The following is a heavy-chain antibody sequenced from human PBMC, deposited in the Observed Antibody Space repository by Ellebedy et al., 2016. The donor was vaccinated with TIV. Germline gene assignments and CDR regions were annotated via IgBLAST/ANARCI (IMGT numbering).Heavy chain of an antibody. V-gene: IGHV3-11*01. CDR2: ISPTGNII. Sequence: GESLKISCVASGFTFTDSYMSWLRQAPGKGLEWVSYISPTGNIIHYADSVKGRFTISRDNARNSLYLQMNSLRAEDTAVYYCASETAWYFDLWGRGTLVTVSS. J-gene: IGHJ2*01. CDR1: GFTFTDSY. CDR3: ASETAWYFDL.